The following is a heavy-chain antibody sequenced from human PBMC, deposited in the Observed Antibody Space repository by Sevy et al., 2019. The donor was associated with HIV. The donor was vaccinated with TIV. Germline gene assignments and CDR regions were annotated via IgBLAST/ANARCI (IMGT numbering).Heavy chain of an antibody. D-gene: IGHD3-22*01. CDR3: TKMKDDSSGFHLDY. V-gene: IGHV3-7*01. J-gene: IGHJ4*02. Sequence: GGSLRLSCAASGFTFRRYWMSWVRQAPGKGLEWVANIKQDGSEKYYVDSVKGRFTMSSDNAKNSLYLQMNSLRAEDTAVYYSTKMKDDSSGFHLDYWGQGTLVTVSS. CDR1: GFTFRRYW. CDR2: IKQDGSEK.